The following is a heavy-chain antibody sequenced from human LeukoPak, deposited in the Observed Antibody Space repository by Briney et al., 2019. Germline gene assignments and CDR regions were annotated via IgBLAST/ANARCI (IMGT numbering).Heavy chain of an antibody. D-gene: IGHD5-12*01. CDR2: ISGSGGST. Sequence: GSLRLSFASSGFTFRSYGLSWVRPAPGEGLELVSAISGSGGSTYYADSVKGRFTISRDNSKNTLYLQMNSLRAEDTAVYYCAKASGGYDYDYWGQGTLVTVSS. V-gene: IGHV3-23*01. CDR1: GFTFRSYG. CDR3: AKASGGYDYDY. J-gene: IGHJ4*02.